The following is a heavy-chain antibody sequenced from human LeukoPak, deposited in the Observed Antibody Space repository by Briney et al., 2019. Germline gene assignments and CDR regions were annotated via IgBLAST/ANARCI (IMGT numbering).Heavy chain of an antibody. D-gene: IGHD3-16*02. CDR1: GGSISSYY. V-gene: IGHV4-59*01. Sequence: SETLSLTCTVSGGSISSYYWSWIRQPPGKGLEWIGYIYYSGSTNYNPSLKSRVTISVDTSKNQFSLKLSSVTAADTAVYYCSRQGVIHWTLSYWGQGTLVTVSS. J-gene: IGHJ4*02. CDR2: IYYSGST. CDR3: SRQGVIHWTLSY.